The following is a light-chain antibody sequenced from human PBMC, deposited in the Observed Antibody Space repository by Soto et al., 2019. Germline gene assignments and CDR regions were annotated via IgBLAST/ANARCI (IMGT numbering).Light chain of an antibody. CDR1: QSISGW. J-gene: IGKJ1*01. Sequence: DIQMTQSPSSLSASVGDRVTITCRASQSISGWLTWYQQKPGKAPKIMIYEASSLETGVPARFSGSGSETEFTLTISSLQPDDFATYYCKQYNTYPRTFGQGTKVEFK. CDR2: EAS. V-gene: IGKV1-5*03. CDR3: KQYNTYPRT.